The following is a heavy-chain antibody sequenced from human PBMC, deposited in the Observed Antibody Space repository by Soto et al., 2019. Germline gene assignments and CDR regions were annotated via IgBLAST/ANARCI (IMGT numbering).Heavy chain of an antibody. CDR1: GGSFSGYY. D-gene: IGHD5-18*01. CDR3: ARSDVDTARVTAFDI. J-gene: IGHJ3*02. V-gene: IGHV4-34*12. Sequence: SETLSLTCDVYGGSFSGYYWSGIRQPPGKGLEWDGQVFHGGGTNYSPSLKRRVARSVDPSKKQFSVERISVTAADTAVYYCARSDVDTARVTAFDIWGKGTMVTVS. CDR2: VFHGGGT.